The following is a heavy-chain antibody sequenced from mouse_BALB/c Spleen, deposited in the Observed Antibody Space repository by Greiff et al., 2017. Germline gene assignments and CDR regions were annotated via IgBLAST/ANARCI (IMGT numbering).Heavy chain of an antibody. V-gene: IGHV5-17*02. CDR2: ISSGSSTI. CDR3: ARWGYGSSLDY. D-gene: IGHD1-1*01. J-gene: IGHJ2*01. CDR1: GFTFSSFG. Sequence: EVQVVESGGGLVQPGGSRKLSCAASGFTFSSFGMHWVRQAPGKGLEWVGYISSGSSTINYADTVKGRFTIARDNPKNTLFLQMTSLRSEDTAMYYCARWGYGSSLDYWGQGTTLTVSS.